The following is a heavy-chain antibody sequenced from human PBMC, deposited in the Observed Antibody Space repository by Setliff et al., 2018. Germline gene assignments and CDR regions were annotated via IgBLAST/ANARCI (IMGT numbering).Heavy chain of an antibody. Sequence: ASVKVSCKASGYTFTSYYMHWVRQAPGQGLERMGIINPSGGSTSYAQKFQGRVTMTRDTSTSTVYMELSSLRSEDTAVYYCARDLTRPLVVVPYGMDVWGQGTTVTVSS. V-gene: IGHV1-46*01. CDR1: GYTFTSYY. D-gene: IGHD2-15*01. CDR2: INPSGGST. J-gene: IGHJ6*02. CDR3: ARDLTRPLVVVPYGMDV.